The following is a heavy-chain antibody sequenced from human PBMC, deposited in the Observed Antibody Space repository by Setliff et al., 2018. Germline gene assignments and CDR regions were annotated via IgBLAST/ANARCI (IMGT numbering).Heavy chain of an antibody. D-gene: IGHD5-18*01. V-gene: IGHV4-59*11. J-gene: IGHJ4*02. CDR3: ARVVGYSYGYYFDY. Sequence: TSETLSLTCTVSGGSISSHYWSWIRQPPGKGLEYIGNIYYSGSTNYNPSLKSRVTISVDTSKNQFSLKLTSVTAADTAVYYCARVVGYSYGYYFDYWGQGTLVTVS. CDR1: GGSISSHY. CDR2: IYYSGST.